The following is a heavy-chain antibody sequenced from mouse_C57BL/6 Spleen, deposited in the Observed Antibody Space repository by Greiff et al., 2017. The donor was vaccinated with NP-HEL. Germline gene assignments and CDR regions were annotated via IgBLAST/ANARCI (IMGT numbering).Heavy chain of an antibody. V-gene: IGHV1-42*01. CDR3: ARWHGSNFDY. D-gene: IGHD1-1*01. CDR1: GYSFTGYY. Sequence: VQLQQSGPELVKPGASVKISCKASGYSFTGYYMNWVKQSPEKSLEWIGEINPSTGGTTYNQKFKAKATLTVDKSSSTAYMQLKSLTSEDSAVYYCARWHGSNFDYWGQGTTLTVSS. CDR2: INPSTGGT. J-gene: IGHJ2*01.